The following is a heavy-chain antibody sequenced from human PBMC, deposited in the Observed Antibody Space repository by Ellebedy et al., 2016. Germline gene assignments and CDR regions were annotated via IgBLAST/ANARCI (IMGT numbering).Heavy chain of an antibody. CDR3: ATLPGLRFLEWANFDY. J-gene: IGHJ4*02. CDR2: ISGSGGST. D-gene: IGHD3-3*01. Sequence: GESLKISXAASGFTVSSNYMSWVRQAPGKGLEWVSAISGSGGSTYYADSVKGRFTISRDNSKNTLYLQMNSLRAEDTAVYYCATLPGLRFLEWANFDYWGQGTLVTVSS. V-gene: IGHV3-23*01. CDR1: GFTVSSNY.